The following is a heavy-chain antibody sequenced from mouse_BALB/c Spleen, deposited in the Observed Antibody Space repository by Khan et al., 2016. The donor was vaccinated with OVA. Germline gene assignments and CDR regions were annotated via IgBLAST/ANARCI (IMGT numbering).Heavy chain of an antibody. CDR2: ISSGGST. CDR3: ARDYWFTY. Sequence: EVKLVESGGGLVKPGGSLKLSCAASGFTFSNYAMSWVRQTPEKRLEWVASISSGGSTYYPDSVKGRLTISRANDRNLLYLQMSSLRSEDTAMYYCARDYWFTYWSQGTLVTVSA. V-gene: IGHV5-6-5*01. CDR1: GFTFSNYA. J-gene: IGHJ3*01.